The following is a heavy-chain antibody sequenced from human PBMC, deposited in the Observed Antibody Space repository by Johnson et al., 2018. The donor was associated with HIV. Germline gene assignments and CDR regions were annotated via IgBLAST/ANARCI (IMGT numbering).Heavy chain of an antibody. CDR2: IMTNTDGGTT. Sequence: GQVVESGGGVVQPGRSLRLSCAASGFIFSNAWMSWVRQAPGKGLEWVGRIMTNTDGGTTDYAAPVKGRFTISRDDSQNTLYLKMNSLKTEDTAVYYCTTKILTWGHGTMVTVSS. CDR1: GFIFSNAW. V-gene: IGHV3-15*01. J-gene: IGHJ3*01. CDR3: TTKILT.